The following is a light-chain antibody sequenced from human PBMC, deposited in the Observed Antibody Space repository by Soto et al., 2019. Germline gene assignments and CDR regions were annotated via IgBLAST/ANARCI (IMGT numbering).Light chain of an antibody. V-gene: IGKV3-15*01. J-gene: IGKJ4*01. CDR3: QQYNNWPPVT. CDR2: GAS. CDR1: QSLGSN. Sequence: EIVLTQSPATLSESPGERATLSCRASQSLGSNLAWYQQKPVQAPRLLIFGASTRATGVPGRFSGSGSGTEFTLTISSLQSEDSAVYYCQQYNNWPPVTLGGGTKVDIK.